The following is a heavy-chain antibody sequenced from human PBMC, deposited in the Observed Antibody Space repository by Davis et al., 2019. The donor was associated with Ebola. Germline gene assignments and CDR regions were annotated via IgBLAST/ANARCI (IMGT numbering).Heavy chain of an antibody. CDR2: INAGNGNT. D-gene: IGHD3-22*01. CDR1: GYTSTSYA. CDR3: AREWLFDDAFDI. Sequence: AASVKVSCKASGYTSTSYAMHWVRQAPGQRLEWMGWINAGNGNTKYSQKFQGRVTITRDTSASTAYMELSSLRSEDTAVYYCAREWLFDDAFDIWGQGTMVTVSS. V-gene: IGHV1-3*01. J-gene: IGHJ3*02.